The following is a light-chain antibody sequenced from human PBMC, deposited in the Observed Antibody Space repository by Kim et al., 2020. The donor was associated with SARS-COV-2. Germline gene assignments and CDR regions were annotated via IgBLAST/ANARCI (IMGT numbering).Light chain of an antibody. Sequence: CSWSPSNVGSNPINWYQQLPGTAPKLLIFGDNQRPSGVPDRFSGAKSGTSASLDINGLRSEDEGNYYCAVWDDSLSGHWVFGGGTQLTVL. CDR1: PSNVGSNP. CDR2: GDN. J-gene: IGLJ3*02. V-gene: IGLV1-44*01. CDR3: AVWDDSLSGHWV.